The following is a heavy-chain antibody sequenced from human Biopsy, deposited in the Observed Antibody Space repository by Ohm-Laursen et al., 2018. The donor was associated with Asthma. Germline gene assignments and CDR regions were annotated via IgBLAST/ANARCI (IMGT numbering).Heavy chain of an antibody. CDR2: ISYDGSNK. CDR3: ARDLHPTNHLGELSEGFDY. D-gene: IGHD3-16*02. Sequence: SLRLSCAASGFTSSSYAMHWVRQAPGKGLEWVAVISYDGSNKYYADSVKGRFTISRDNSKDTLYLQMNSLRAEDTAVYYCARDLHPTNHLGELSEGFDYWGQGTLVTVSS. V-gene: IGHV3-30-3*01. J-gene: IGHJ4*02. CDR1: GFTSSSYA.